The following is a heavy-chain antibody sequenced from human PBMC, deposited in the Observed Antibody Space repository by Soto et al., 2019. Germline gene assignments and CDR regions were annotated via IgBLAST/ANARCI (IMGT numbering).Heavy chain of an antibody. V-gene: IGHV4-59*01. CDR2: IYYSGST. Sequence: SETLSLTCTVSGGSISSYYWSWIRQPPGKGLEWIGYIYYSGSTNYNPSLKSRVTISVDTSKNQFSLKLSSVTAADTAVYYCARDRYSGYDYQPRVLDYWGQGTLVTVSS. CDR1: GGSISSYY. D-gene: IGHD5-12*01. CDR3: ARDRYSGYDYQPRVLDY. J-gene: IGHJ4*02.